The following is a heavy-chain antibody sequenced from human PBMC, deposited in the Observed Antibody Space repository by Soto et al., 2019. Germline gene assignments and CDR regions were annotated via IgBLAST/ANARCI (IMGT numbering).Heavy chain of an antibody. CDR2: IYSGGST. CDR1: GFTVSSNY. D-gene: IGHD6-19*01. J-gene: IGHJ4*02. CDR3: AREVAVAGSGVD. Sequence: EVQLVESGGGLIQPGGSLRLSCAASGFTVSSNYMSWVRQAPGKGLEWVSVIYSGGSTYYADFLKGRFTISRDNSKNTLYLKINSLRAEATAVYYCAREVAVAGSGVDGGQGTLVTVSS. V-gene: IGHV3-53*01.